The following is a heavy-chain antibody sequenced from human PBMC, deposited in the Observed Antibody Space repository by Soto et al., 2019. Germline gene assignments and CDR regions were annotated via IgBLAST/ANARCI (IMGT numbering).Heavy chain of an antibody. Sequence: QVQLVQSGGGLVRPGGSLRLSCAASGFTFSDYYMSWIRQAPGKGLEWVSYVSSSSTYTNYADSVKGRFSISRENAKNSLYLQIYSLRSDDTAVYYCSSVGYGSPGSQEYWGQGILVTVSS. CDR1: GFTFSDYY. V-gene: IGHV3-11*05. CDR3: SSVGYGSPGSQEY. J-gene: IGHJ4*02. CDR2: VSSSSTYT. D-gene: IGHD3-10*01.